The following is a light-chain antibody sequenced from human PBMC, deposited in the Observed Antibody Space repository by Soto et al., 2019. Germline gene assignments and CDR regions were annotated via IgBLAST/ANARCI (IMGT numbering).Light chain of an antibody. CDR2: HVD. CDR1: SSNIGSNT. CDR3: GAWDDSRTGYV. Sequence: QSVLTQPPSASGTPGQRVTISCSGSSSNIGSNTVNWYQQLPGTAPKLLMYHVDHRPSGVPHRFSGSKSGTSVSLAISGLQSEDEADYYCGAWDDSRTGYVFGTGTKVTVL. J-gene: IGLJ1*01. V-gene: IGLV1-44*01.